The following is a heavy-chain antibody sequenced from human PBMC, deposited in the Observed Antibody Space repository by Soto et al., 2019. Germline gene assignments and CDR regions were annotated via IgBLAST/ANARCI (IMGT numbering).Heavy chain of an antibody. CDR3: AKNLPKTGRFDY. J-gene: IGHJ4*02. CDR2: IYYSRRT. V-gene: IGHV4-39*01. CDR1: GDSITRSTYF. Sequence: QLQLQESGPGLVKPSETLSLTCSLSGDSITRSTYFWAWIRQSPVKGLEWVGSIYYSRRTHYNPPLKSRVTISVDMSNNQYSLKMSSVTASDTAVYYSAKNLPKTGRFDYWGPGTLVTVSS.